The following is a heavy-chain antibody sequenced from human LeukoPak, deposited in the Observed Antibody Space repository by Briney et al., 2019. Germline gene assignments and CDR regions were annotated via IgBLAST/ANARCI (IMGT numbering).Heavy chain of an antibody. V-gene: IGHV1-2*02. CDR2: INPNSGGT. CDR1: GYTFTGYY. J-gene: IGHJ5*02. CDR3: ARDPSLYSSGWYTVGGNWFDP. Sequence: ASVKVSCKASGYTFTGYYMHWVRQAPGQGLEWMGWINPNSGGTNYAQKFQGRVTMTRDTSISTAYMELSRLRSDDTAVYYCARDPSLYSSGWYTVGGNWFDPWGQGTLVTVSS. D-gene: IGHD6-19*01.